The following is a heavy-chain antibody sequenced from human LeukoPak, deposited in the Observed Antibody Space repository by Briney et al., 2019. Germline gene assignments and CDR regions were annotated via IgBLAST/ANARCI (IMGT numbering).Heavy chain of an antibody. CDR2: INPNSGGT. J-gene: IGHJ4*02. CDR1: GYTFTGYY. CDR3: ARTNPTHYDFWSGLVGDFDY. D-gene: IGHD3-3*01. Sequence: ASVKVSCKASGYTFTGYYMHWVRQAPGQGLEWMGWINPNSGGTNYAQKFQGRVTVTRDTSISTAYMELSRLRSDDTAVYYCARTNPTHYDFWSGLVGDFDYWGQGTLVTVSS. V-gene: IGHV1-2*02.